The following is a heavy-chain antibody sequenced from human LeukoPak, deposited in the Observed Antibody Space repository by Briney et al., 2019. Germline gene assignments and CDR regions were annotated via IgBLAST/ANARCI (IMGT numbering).Heavy chain of an antibody. Sequence: SETLSLTCTVSVGSISSHLWSWIRQPPGKGLEWIGYILYSGNTNYNPSLKSRVAMSVDTSKNQFSLRLSSVTAADTAMYYCARDIVDGRNPGNRFDPWGQGALVTVSS. J-gene: IGHJ5*02. CDR2: ILYSGNT. D-gene: IGHD2-15*01. CDR3: ARDIVDGRNPGNRFDP. CDR1: VGSISSHL. V-gene: IGHV4-59*11.